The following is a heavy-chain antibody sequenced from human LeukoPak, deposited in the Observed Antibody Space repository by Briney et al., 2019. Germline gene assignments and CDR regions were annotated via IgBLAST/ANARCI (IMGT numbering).Heavy chain of an antibody. CDR2: INPNSGGT. D-gene: IGHD3-22*01. Sequence: ASVKVSCKASGYTFTGYYMHWVRQAPGRGLEWMGRINPNSGGTNYAQKFQGRVTMTRDTSISTAYMELSRLRSDDTAVYYCARDLWDYYGSSGQYNWFDPWGQGTLVTVSS. V-gene: IGHV1-2*06. CDR1: GYTFTGYY. CDR3: ARDLWDYYGSSGQYNWFDP. J-gene: IGHJ5*02.